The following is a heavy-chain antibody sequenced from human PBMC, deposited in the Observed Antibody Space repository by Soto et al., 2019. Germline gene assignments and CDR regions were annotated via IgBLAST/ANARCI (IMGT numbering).Heavy chain of an antibody. Sequence: GGSLRLSCAASGFTFSSYWMSWVRQAPGKGLEWVSNITRGRNTKYYADSVKGRFTISRDNAKNSLDLQMNSLRAEDTAVYYCARGAGYYYYYMDFWGKGTTVTVSS. CDR3: ARGAGYYYYYMDF. CDR1: GFTFSSYW. V-gene: IGHV3-7*01. J-gene: IGHJ6*03. CDR2: ITRGRNTK.